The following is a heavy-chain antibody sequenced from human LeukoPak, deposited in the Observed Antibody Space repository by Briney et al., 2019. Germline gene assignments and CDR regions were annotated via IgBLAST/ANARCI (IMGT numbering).Heavy chain of an antibody. D-gene: IGHD6-19*01. CDR3: ARHYYSSGWLYFQH. Sequence: SETLSLTCTVSAGSISSSSYYWGWIRQPPGKWLEWIGSIYYSGSTYYNPSLKSRVTISVDTSKNQFSLKLSSVTAADTAVYYCARHYYSSGWLYFQHWGQGTLVTVSS. CDR1: AGSISSSSYY. V-gene: IGHV4-39*01. J-gene: IGHJ1*01. CDR2: IYYSGST.